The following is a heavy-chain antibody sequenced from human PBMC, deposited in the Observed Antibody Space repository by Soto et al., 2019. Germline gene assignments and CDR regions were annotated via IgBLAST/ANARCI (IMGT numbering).Heavy chain of an antibody. CDR3: ARDDDYGDNGLDY. CDR1: GFTFSHYG. V-gene: IGHV3-33*01. J-gene: IGHJ4*02. D-gene: IGHD4-17*01. CDR2: ILNDGSRQ. Sequence: QVQLVESGGGVVQPGRSLRLSCEASGFTFSHYGMHLVRQAPGKGLEWVAVILNDGSRQHYADSVKGRLTISRDNSKNTLYLDMNSLRVEDTAVYYCARDDDYGDNGLDYWGQGTLVTVSS.